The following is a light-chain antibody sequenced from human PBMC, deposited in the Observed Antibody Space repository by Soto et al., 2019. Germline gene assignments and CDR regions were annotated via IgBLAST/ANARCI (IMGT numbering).Light chain of an antibody. V-gene: IGKV1-5*03. CDR1: QSISSW. CDR3: QQYNSYWWT. Sequence: DIQMTQSPSTLSASVGDRVTITCRASQSISSWLAWYQQKPGKAPKLLIYKASSLESGVPSRFSGSGSGTEFTLTISSLQPDDFATYYCQQYNSYWWTFGQGTKLDIK. J-gene: IGKJ1*01. CDR2: KAS.